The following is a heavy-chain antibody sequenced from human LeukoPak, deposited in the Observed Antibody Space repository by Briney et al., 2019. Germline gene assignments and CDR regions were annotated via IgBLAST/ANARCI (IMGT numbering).Heavy chain of an antibody. J-gene: IGHJ4*02. D-gene: IGHD3-22*01. Sequence: PSETLSLTCTVSGGSISSSTYYWDWIRQPPGKGLEWIGSIYYSGIGTIYYSGSTYYNPSLKSRVTISVDTSKNQFSLKLSSVTAADTAVYYCARAPRDSSSSNYMRRFDYWGQGTLVTVSS. CDR1: GGSISSSTYY. V-gene: IGHV4-39*01. CDR2: IYYSGIGTIYYSGST. CDR3: ARAPRDSSSSNYMRRFDY.